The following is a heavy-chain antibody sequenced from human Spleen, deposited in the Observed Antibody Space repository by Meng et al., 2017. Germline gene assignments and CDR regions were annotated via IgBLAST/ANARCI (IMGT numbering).Heavy chain of an antibody. J-gene: IGHJ6*02. V-gene: IGHV4-39*07. CDR2: IYYSGST. CDR1: GGPTSSSSYY. Sequence: SEILSLTCIVFGGPTSSSSYYWGWIRQPPGKGLEWIGSIYYSGSTYYNPSLKSRVTISVDTSKNQFSMKLSSVTAAATAVYYCARDSSGGNSGRYYYYYGMDVWGQGTTVTVSS. CDR3: ARDSSGGNSGRYYYYYGMDV. D-gene: IGHD4-23*01.